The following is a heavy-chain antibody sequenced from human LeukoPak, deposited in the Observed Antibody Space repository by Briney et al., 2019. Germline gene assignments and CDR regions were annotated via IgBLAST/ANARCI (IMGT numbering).Heavy chain of an antibody. D-gene: IGHD3-16*01. V-gene: IGHV4-31*03. CDR3: ARAFRSWGRHGGLTEFDP. Sequence: PSQTLSLTCTVSGGSISSGGYYWSWIRQHPGKGLEWIGYIYYSGSTYYNPSLKSRVTISVDTSKNQFSLKLSSVTAADTAVYYCARAFRSWGRHGGLTEFDPGGQGTLVTVSS. CDR2: IYYSGST. J-gene: IGHJ5*02. CDR1: GGSISSGGYY.